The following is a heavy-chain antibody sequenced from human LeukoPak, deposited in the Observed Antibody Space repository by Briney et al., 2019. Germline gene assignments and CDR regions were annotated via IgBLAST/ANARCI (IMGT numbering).Heavy chain of an antibody. CDR2: VNTDGSST. V-gene: IGHV3-74*03. J-gene: IGHJ4*02. CDR3: ASLGHGDPDY. Sequence: GGSLRLPCAASGFIFSREWMHWVRQAPGRGLVWVSRVNTDGSSTVYADSVKGRFTISRDNAKNTLYLQMNSLRAEDTAVYYCASLGHGDPDYWGQGTLVTVSS. CDR1: GFIFSREW. D-gene: IGHD7-27*01.